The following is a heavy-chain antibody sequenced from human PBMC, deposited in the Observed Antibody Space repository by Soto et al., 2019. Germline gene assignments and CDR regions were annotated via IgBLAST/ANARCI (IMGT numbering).Heavy chain of an antibody. CDR1: GGTFSSYA. CDR3: ARAREYCSSTSCYVTYFVY. CDR2: IIPIFGTA. Sequence: ASVKVSCKASGGTFSSYAISWVRQAPGQGLEWMGGIIPIFGTANYAQEFQGRVTITADESTSTAYMELSSLRSEDTAVYYCARAREYCSSTSCYVTYFVYRGQGTLVTVSS. J-gene: IGHJ4*02. V-gene: IGHV1-69*13. D-gene: IGHD2-2*01.